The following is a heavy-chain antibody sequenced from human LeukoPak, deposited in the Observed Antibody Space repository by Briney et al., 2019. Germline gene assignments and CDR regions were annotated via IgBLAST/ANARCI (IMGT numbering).Heavy chain of an antibody. J-gene: IGHJ4*02. CDR1: GFTFNNYW. Sequence: GGSLRLSCAASGFTFNNYWMHWVRQAPGKGLVWVSRIDTDGTSTSYADAVKGRFTISRDNGKNTLYLQMNSLRAEDTAPYYCARPYYDSSGYQYPPDYWGQGTLVTVSS. CDR2: IDTDGTST. V-gene: IGHV3-74*01. D-gene: IGHD3-22*01. CDR3: ARPYYDSSGYQYPPDY.